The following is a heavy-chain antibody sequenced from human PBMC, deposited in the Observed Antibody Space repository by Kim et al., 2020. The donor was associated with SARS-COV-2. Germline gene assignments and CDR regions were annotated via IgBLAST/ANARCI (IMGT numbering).Heavy chain of an antibody. J-gene: IGHJ4*02. Sequence: VDSVTGRFTLSRDNAKHSLYLQMNSLRAEDTAVYYCAGDMYSSGWYDIDYWGQGTLVTVSS. V-gene: IGHV3-7*03. CDR3: AGDMYSSGWYDIDY. D-gene: IGHD6-19*01.